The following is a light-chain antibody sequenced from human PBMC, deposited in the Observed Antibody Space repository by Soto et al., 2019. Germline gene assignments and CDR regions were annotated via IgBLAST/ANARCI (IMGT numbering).Light chain of an antibody. J-gene: IGLJ2*01. Sequence: SVLTQPPSASGTPGQKVTISCSGSSSNIGSNYVYWYQQLPGTVPQLLIYRNSERPSGVPDRFSGSKSGTSASLAISGLRSEDEADYYCAARDDSLSGVVFGGGTKVTVL. V-gene: IGLV1-47*01. CDR1: SSNIGSNY. CDR2: RNS. CDR3: AARDDSLSGVV.